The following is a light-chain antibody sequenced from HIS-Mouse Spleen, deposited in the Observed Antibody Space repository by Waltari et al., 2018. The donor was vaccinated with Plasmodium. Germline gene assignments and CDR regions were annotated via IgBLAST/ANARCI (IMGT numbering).Light chain of an antibody. J-gene: IGKJ1*01. Sequence: EIVLTQSPGTLSLSPGERATLSCRASQSVSSSYLAGYQQKPGQAPMLLIYGSSSRATGIPDRFSGSGSGTDFTLTISRLEPEDFAVYYCQQYGSSPPWTFGQGTKVEIK. CDR1: QSVSSSY. CDR3: QQYGSSPPWT. V-gene: IGKV3-20*01. CDR2: GSS.